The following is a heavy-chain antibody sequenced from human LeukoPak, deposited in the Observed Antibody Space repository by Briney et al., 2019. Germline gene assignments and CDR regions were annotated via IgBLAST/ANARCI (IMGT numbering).Heavy chain of an antibody. CDR2: ISSSSYI. CDR1: GFAFSSYS. D-gene: IGHD6-13*01. CDR3: ARALYSSSLVEYNWFDP. Sequence: KTGGSLRLSCAASGFAFSSYSMNWVRQAPGKGLEWVSSISSSSYIYYADSVKGRFTISRDNAKNSLYLQMNSLRAEDTAVYYCARALYSSSLVEYNWFDPWGQGTLVTVSS. J-gene: IGHJ5*02. V-gene: IGHV3-21*01.